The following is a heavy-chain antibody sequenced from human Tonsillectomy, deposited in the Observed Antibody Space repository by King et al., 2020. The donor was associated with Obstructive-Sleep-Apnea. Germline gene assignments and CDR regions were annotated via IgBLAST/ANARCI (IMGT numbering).Heavy chain of an antibody. D-gene: IGHD2-2*01. CDR2: IYYSWST. CDR3: ARVGYCSSTSCHRYFDL. J-gene: IGHJ2*01. V-gene: IGHV4-59*08. CDR1: GGSISSYY. Sequence: VQLQESGPGLVKPSETLSLTCTVSGGSISSYYWSWIRQPPGKGLEWIGYIYYSWSTNYNPSLKSRVTISVDTSKNQFSLKLSSVTAADTAVYYCARVGYCSSTSCHRYFDLWGRGTLVTVSS.